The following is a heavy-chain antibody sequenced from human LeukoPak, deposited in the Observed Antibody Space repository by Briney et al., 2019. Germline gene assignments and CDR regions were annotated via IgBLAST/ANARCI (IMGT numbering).Heavy chain of an antibody. V-gene: IGHV4-59*08. CDR3: ARLGFSNSGSYLAPSDY. CDR1: GGSISGYY. Sequence: SETLSLTCTVSGGSISGYYWSWVRQPPGKGLEWIGYIYYSGGTNYNPSLKSRVTISVDTSKNQFSLNLSSVTAADTAVYYCARLGFSNSGSYLAPSDYWGQGTLVTVSS. D-gene: IGHD1-26*01. J-gene: IGHJ4*02. CDR2: IYYSGGT.